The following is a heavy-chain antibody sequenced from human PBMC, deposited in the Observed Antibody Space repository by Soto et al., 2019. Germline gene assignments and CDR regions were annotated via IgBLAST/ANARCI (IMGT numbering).Heavy chain of an antibody. V-gene: IGHV3-74*01. D-gene: IGHD1-26*01. CDR2: INFEGTTT. J-gene: IGHJ4*02. CDR1: GFTFSNYW. Sequence: EVLLVESGGGLVQPGGSLRLSCATSGFTFSNYWMHWVRQAPGKGLVWVSRINFEGTTTHYADSVKGRFTISRDNAKNTLYLQVNSLGVEDTDVYRSATGGRGNYYFDYWGQGTMVTVSS. CDR3: ATGGRGNYYFDY.